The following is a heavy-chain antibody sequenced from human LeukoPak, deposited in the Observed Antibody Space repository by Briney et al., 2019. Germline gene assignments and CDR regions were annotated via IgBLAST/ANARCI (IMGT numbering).Heavy chain of an antibody. CDR2: IYTSGST. Sequence: SQTLSLTCTVSGGSISSGSNYWSWIRQPAGKGLEWIGRIYTSGSTNYNPSLKSRVTISVDTSKNQFSLKLSSVTAADTAVYYCARLRGDWFDPWGQGTLVTVSS. CDR1: GGSISSGSNY. V-gene: IGHV4-61*02. CDR3: ARLRGDWFDP. J-gene: IGHJ5*02.